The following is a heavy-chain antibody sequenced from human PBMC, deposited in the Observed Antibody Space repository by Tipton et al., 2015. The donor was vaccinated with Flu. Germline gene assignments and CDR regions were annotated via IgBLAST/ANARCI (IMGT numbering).Heavy chain of an antibody. CDR2: IYTSGST. CDR3: ARDDGDYGSESYHYYYGMDV. V-gene: IGHV4-61*02. CDR1: GDSISSGTRY. Sequence: TLSLTCTVSGDSISSGTRYWSWIRQPAGKGLEWIGRIYTSGSTNYNPSLKTRVTISVDTSKNQFSLKLSSVTAADTAGYYCARDDGDYGSESYHYYYGMDVWGQGTTVTVSS. D-gene: IGHD3-10*01. J-gene: IGHJ6*02.